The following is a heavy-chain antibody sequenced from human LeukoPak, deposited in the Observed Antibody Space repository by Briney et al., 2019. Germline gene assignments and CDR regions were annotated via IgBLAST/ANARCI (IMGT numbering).Heavy chain of an antibody. J-gene: IGHJ4*02. CDR3: ARDLLVVVADTCFDY. V-gene: IGHV1-18*01. D-gene: IGHD2-15*01. CDR1: GYTFTSYG. Sequence: ASVKVSCKASGYTFTSYGISWVRQAPGQGLEWMGWISAYNGNTNYAQKLQGRVTMTTDTSTSTAYMELRSLRSDDTAVYYCARDLLVVVADTCFDYWGQGTLVTVSS. CDR2: ISAYNGNT.